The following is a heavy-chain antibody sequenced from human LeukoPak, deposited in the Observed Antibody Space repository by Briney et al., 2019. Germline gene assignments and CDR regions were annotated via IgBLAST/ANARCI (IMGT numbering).Heavy chain of an antibody. J-gene: IGHJ4*02. CDR3: AKDGVATITFDY. D-gene: IGHD5-12*01. CDR1: GFSFSGYA. V-gene: IGHV3-23*01. Sequence: GGSLRLSCAASGFSFSGYAMSWVRQAPGKGLEWVSVISGSGGATYYADSAKGRFTISRDNSKNTMYLQMNSLRAEDTAVYYCAKDGVATITFDYWGQGTLVTVSS. CDR2: ISGSGGAT.